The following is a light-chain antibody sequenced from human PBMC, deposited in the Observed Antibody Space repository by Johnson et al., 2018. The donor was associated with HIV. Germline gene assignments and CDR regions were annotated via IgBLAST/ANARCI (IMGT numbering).Light chain of an antibody. CDR1: SSNIGNNY. CDR2: DNN. V-gene: IGLV1-51*01. J-gene: IGLJ1*01. Sequence: QPVLTQPPSVSAAPGQKVTISCSGSSSNIGNNYVSWYQQVPGTAPKLLIYDNNRRPSGIPDRFSGSKSGTSATLGITGLQTVDEADYYCGTWDSSLTSYVFGAGTKVTVL. CDR3: GTWDSSLTSYV.